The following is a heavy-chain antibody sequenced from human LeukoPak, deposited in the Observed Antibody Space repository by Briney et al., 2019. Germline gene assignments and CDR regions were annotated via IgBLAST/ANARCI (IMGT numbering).Heavy chain of an antibody. CDR1: GFTFSDYY. J-gene: IGHJ6*03. V-gene: IGHV3-11*01. Sequence: GGSLRLSCAASGFTFSDYYMSWIRQASGKGLEWVSYISSSGSTIYYADSVKGRFTISRDNAKNSLYLQMNSLRAEDTAVYYCARDRYYYYMDVWGKGTTVTVSS. CDR2: ISSSGSTI. CDR3: ARDRYYYYMDV.